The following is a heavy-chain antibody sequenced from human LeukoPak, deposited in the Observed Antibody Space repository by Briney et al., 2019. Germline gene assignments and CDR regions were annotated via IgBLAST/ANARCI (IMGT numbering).Heavy chain of an antibody. V-gene: IGHV1-18*01. CDR3: ARDFDDSSQGYCFDY. Sequence: ASVKVSCKASGYTFTSYGISWVRQAPGQGLEWMGWISPYNGNTNYAQKLQGRVTMTTDTSTSTAYMELRSLRSDDTAVYYCARDFDDSSQGYCFDYWGQGTLVTVSS. CDR1: GYTFTSYG. J-gene: IGHJ4*02. D-gene: IGHD3-22*01. CDR2: ISPYNGNT.